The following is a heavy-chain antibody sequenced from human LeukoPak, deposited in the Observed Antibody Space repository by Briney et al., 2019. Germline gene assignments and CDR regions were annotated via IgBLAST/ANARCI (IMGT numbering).Heavy chain of an antibody. D-gene: IGHD2-2*01. CDR2: INGGGDGT. V-gene: IGHV3-23*01. J-gene: IGHJ3*01. Sequence: GGSLRLSCAASGFTFNNNAMSWVRQAPAKGLELVSAINGGGDGTEYADSVKGRFTISRDNSKNTLYLQMNSLRPEDTAVYYCARCTASCYANAFDVWGQGTLLTVSS. CDR1: GFTFNNNA. CDR3: ARCTASCYANAFDV.